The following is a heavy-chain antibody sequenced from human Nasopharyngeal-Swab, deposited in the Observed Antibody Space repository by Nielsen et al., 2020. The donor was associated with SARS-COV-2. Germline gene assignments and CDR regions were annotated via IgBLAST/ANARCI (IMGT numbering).Heavy chain of an antibody. Sequence: WVRQAPEQGLEWMGWINTNTGNPTYAQGFTGRFVFSLDTSVSTAYLQISSLKAEDTAVYYCARVGRQYYFDYWGQGTLVTVSS. J-gene: IGHJ4*02. CDR2: INTNTGNP. V-gene: IGHV7-4-1*02. D-gene: IGHD1-26*01. CDR3: ARVGRQYYFDY.